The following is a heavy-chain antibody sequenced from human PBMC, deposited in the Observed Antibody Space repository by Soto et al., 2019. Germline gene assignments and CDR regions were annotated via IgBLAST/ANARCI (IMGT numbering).Heavy chain of an antibody. Sequence: SETLSLTCAVYGGSFSGYYWSWIRQPPGKGLEWIGEINHSGSTNYNPSLKSRVTISVDTSKNQFSLKLSSVTAADTAVYYCASARRPYCFCGSCYSNRVFYFWGQGSLVTVSS. CDR1: GGSFSGYY. D-gene: IGHD2-15*01. CDR2: INHSGST. J-gene: IGHJ4*02. V-gene: IGHV4-34*01. CDR3: ASARRPYCFCGSCYSNRVFYF.